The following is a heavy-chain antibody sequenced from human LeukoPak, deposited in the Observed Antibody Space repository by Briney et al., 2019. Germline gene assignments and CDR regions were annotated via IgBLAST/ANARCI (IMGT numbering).Heavy chain of an antibody. V-gene: IGHV3-7*01. D-gene: IGHD3-10*01. CDR2: IKQDGSEK. CDR1: GLTFSSYW. CDR3: ARDRHIWFGELSFDY. J-gene: IGHJ4*02. Sequence: GGSLRLSCAASGLTFSSYWMSWVRQAPGKGLEWVANIKQDGSEKYCVDSVKGRFTISRDNAKNSLYLQMNSLRAEDTAVYYCARDRHIWFGELSFDYWGQGTLVTVSS.